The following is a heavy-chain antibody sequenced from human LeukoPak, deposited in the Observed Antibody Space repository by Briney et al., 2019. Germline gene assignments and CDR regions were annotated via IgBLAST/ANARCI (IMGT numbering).Heavy chain of an antibody. V-gene: IGHV1-69*01. CDR1: GGTFSSYA. J-gene: IGHJ4*02. CDR3: AGAYSGYRLWYFDY. Sequence: GSSVKVSCKASGGTFSSYAISWVRQAPGRGLEWMGGIIPIFGTANYAQKFQGRVTITADESTSTAYMELSSLRSEDTAVYYCAGAYSGYRLWYFDYWGQGTLVTVSS. CDR2: IIPIFGTA. D-gene: IGHD3-22*01.